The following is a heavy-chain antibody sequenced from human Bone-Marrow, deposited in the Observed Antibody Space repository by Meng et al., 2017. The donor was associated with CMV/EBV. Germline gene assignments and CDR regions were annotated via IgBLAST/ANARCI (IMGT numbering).Heavy chain of an antibody. CDR2: ISVSNRYI. V-gene: IGHV3-21*06. CDR1: GITFSSYS. D-gene: IGHD2-2*01. Sequence: GASLKICCAASGITFSSYSLNWVRQSPGKGLEGVSSISVSNRYINYAESVRGLFIVSRDNAKNSLSLQMNSLRGDDTADYYCTRVDCSGPSCQLRPFDIWGQGTMVTVSS. J-gene: IGHJ3*02. CDR3: TRVDCSGPSCQLRPFDI.